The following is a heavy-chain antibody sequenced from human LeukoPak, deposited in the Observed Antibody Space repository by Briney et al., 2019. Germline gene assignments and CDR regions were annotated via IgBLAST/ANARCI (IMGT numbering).Heavy chain of an antibody. D-gene: IGHD6-19*01. V-gene: IGHV4-59*01. J-gene: IGHJ4*02. Sequence: SETLSLTCAVPGGSISNYYWSWIRRPPGKGLEWIGYIYYSGNTNYNPSLKSRVTISVDTSKNQFSLKLSSVTAADTAVYYCARTGGWYGYYFDYWGQGTLVTVSS. CDR3: ARTGGWYGYYFDY. CDR1: GGSISNYY. CDR2: IYYSGNT.